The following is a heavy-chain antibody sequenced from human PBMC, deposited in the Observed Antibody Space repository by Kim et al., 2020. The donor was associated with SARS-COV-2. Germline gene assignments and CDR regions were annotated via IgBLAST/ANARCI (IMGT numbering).Heavy chain of an antibody. D-gene: IGHD3-3*01. Sequence: KGRLTISRDNAKNSLYLQMNSLRAEDTAVYYCARQASITIFGVVISTYFDYWGQGTLVTVSS. J-gene: IGHJ4*02. V-gene: IGHV3-11*06. CDR3: ARQASITIFGVVISTYFDY.